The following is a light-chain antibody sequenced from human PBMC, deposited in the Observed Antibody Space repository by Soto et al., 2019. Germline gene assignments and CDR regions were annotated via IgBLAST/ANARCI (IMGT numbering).Light chain of an antibody. CDR1: SSDVGGYNY. Sequence: QSALTQPASVSGSPGQTITMSCTGTSSDVGGYNYVSWYQQHPGKAPKLMIYEVSNRPSGVSNRFSGSKSGNTASLTISGLQAEDDDDYYCSSYTISSTVVFGGGTKLTVL. CDR2: EVS. J-gene: IGLJ2*01. CDR3: SSYTISSTVV. V-gene: IGLV2-14*03.